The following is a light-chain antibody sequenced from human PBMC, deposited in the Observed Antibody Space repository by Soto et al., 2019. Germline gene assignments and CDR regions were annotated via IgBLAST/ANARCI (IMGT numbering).Light chain of an antibody. Sequence: DVVMTQSPLSLPVTLGQPASISCRSTQSFIHSNGNTYLTWFQQRPGQSPRRLIYQVFNRDSGVPDRLRGSGSGTDFTLKISRVEAEDVVVYYCMQGSLWPFTFGHGTRLEI. CDR1: QSFIHSNGNTY. J-gene: IGKJ2*01. V-gene: IGKV2-30*02. CDR2: QVF. CDR3: MQGSLWPFT.